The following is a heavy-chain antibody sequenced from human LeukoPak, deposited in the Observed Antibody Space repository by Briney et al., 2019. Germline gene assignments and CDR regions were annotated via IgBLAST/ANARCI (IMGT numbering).Heavy chain of an antibody. CDR3: ARTWYYYDSRGGRDYFDY. V-gene: IGHV4-34*01. Sequence: PSETLSLTCAVYGGSFSGYYWSWIRQPPGKGLGWIGEINHSGGTNYNPSLKSRVTISVDKSKNQFSLKLRSVTAADTPVYYCARTWYYYDSRGGRDYFDYWGQGTLVTVSS. J-gene: IGHJ4*02. CDR1: GGSFSGYY. D-gene: IGHD3-22*01. CDR2: INHSGGT.